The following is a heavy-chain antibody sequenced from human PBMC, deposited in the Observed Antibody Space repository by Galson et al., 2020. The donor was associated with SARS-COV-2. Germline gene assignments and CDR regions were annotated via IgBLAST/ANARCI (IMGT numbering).Heavy chain of an antibody. CDR1: GGSISSSNW. CDR3: ARTALTAASIYYFDY. J-gene: IGHJ4*01. V-gene: IGHV4-4*02. Sequence: SENLSLTCAVSGGSISSSNWWSWVRQSPGKGLEWIGEIYHSGSTHYNPSLKSRVTISLDKSKNQFSLRVNSVTAADTAVYYCARTALTAASIYYFDYWGRGTLVIVSS. D-gene: IGHD6-13*01. CDR2: IYHSGST.